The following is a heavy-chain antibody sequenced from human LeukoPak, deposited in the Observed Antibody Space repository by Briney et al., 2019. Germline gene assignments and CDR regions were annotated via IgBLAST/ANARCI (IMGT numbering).Heavy chain of an antibody. CDR1: GGSFSGFY. CDR3: ARGDRPVDLFDY. J-gene: IGHJ4*02. D-gene: IGHD1-14*01. CDR2: INHSGST. V-gene: IGHV4-34*01. Sequence: PSETLSLTCAVYGGSFSGFYWSWIRQPPGKGLEWNGEINHSGSTNYNPSLKSRVTISVDTSKNQFSLKLSSVTAADTAVYYCARGDRPVDLFDYWGQGTLVTVSS.